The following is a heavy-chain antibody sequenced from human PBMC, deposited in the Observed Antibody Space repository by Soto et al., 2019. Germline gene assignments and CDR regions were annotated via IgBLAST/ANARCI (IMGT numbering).Heavy chain of an antibody. D-gene: IGHD2-15*01. CDR2: ISYDGSDK. Sequence: QVQLVESGGGVVQPGRSLRLSCAASGFTFSSYGMHWVRQAPGKGLEWVAVISYDGSDKYYADSVKGRFTISRDNSNNTLYLQMDSLRAEDTAVYYCAKGVVVATTCFQHWGQGTVVTVSS. V-gene: IGHV3-30*18. CDR1: GFTFSSYG. J-gene: IGHJ1*01. CDR3: AKGVVVATTCFQH.